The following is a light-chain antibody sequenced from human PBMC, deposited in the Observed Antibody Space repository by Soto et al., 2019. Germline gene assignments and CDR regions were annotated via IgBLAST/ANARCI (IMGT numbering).Light chain of an antibody. V-gene: IGKV3-20*01. Sequence: EIVLTQSPGTLSLSPGERATLSCRASQSVNSGYLAWYQHTPGQAPRLLIYDTSTRATGIPDRFSGSGSGTDFTLTISRLVPEDYAVFYCQQYGSSPRTFGQGTKVDIK. CDR2: DTS. CDR3: QQYGSSPRT. CDR1: QSVNSGY. J-gene: IGKJ1*01.